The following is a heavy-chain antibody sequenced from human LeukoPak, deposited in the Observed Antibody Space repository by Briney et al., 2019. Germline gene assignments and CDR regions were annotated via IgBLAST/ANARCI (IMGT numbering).Heavy chain of an antibody. CDR3: ARDRSGLRYFDWLSIFDY. J-gene: IGHJ4*02. Sequence: PGGSLRLSCAASGFTFSTFGMHWVRQAPGKGLEWVAVISYDGSNKYYADSVKGRFTISRDNSKNTLYLQMNSLRAEDTAVYYCARDRSGLRYFDWLSIFDYWGQGTLVTVSS. D-gene: IGHD3-9*01. CDR2: ISYDGSNK. V-gene: IGHV3-30*19. CDR1: GFTFSTFG.